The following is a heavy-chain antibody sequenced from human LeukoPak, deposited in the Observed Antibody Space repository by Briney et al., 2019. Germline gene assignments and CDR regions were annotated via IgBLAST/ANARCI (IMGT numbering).Heavy chain of an antibody. CDR1: GYTFTGYG. CDR2: MSPNSGDT. J-gene: IGHJ4*02. Sequence: ASVKVSCKASGYTFTGYGITWVRQATGQRPEWMGWMSPNSGDTGYAQKFQDRVTMTRNTSISTAYMELSSLRSDDTAVYYCARGPPNWGYDYWGPGTLVTVSS. CDR3: ARGPPNWGYDY. D-gene: IGHD7-27*01. V-gene: IGHV1-8*01.